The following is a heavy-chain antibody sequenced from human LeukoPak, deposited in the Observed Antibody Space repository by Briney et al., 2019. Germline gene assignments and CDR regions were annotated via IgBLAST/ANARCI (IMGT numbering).Heavy chain of an antibody. D-gene: IGHD6-13*01. V-gene: IGHV4-38-2*02. CDR1: GYSISSGYY. J-gene: IGHJ4*02. Sequence: KPSETLSLTCTVSGYSISSGYYWGWLRPPPGNGLEWIGSTYHSERTYYNPSLKSRVTISVDTSKRQFSLKLSSVTAADTAVYYCARDTSSWYLFDYWGQGTLVTVSS. CDR3: ARDTSSWYLFDY. CDR2: TYHSERT.